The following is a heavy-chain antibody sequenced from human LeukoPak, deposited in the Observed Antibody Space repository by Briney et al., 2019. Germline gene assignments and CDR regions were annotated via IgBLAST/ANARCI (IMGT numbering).Heavy chain of an antibody. J-gene: IGHJ4*02. V-gene: IGHV7-4-1*02. Sequence: ASVKVSCKASGYTFTSYAMNWVRQAPGQGLEWMGWINTNTGNPTYAQGFTGRFVFSLDTSVSTAYLQISSLKAEDTAVYYCARGRLRQYCTNGVCYFGIGYWGQGTLVTVSS. CDR1: GYTFTSYA. CDR3: ARGRLRQYCTNGVCYFGIGY. CDR2: INTNTGNP. D-gene: IGHD2-8*01.